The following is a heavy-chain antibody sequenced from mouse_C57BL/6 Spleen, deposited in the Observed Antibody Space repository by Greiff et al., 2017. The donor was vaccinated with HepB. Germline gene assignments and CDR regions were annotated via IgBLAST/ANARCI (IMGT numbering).Heavy chain of an antibody. Sequence: QVQLKQPGAELVKPGASVKLSCKASGYTFTSYWMHWVKQRPGRGLEWIGRIDPNSGGTKYNEKFKSKATLTVDKPSSTAYMQLSSLTSEDSAVYYCAREDYGNYPIPWFAYWGQGTLVTVSA. CDR3: AREDYGNYPIPWFAY. D-gene: IGHD2-1*01. CDR2: IDPNSGGT. V-gene: IGHV1-72*01. CDR1: GYTFTSYW. J-gene: IGHJ3*01.